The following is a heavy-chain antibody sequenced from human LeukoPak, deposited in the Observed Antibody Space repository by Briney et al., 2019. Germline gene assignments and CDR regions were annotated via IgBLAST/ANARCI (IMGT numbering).Heavy chain of an antibody. D-gene: IGHD3-3*01. J-gene: IGHJ4*02. CDR2: ISYDGRQR. V-gene: IGHV3-30-3*01. CDR1: GFTFSEYA. CDR3: ARVFLERLTSGYFDN. Sequence: GGSLRLSCAASGFTFSEYAMHWVRQAPGKGLEWVAVISYDGRQRYYGDSVKGRFTISRDNPKNTLYLQMNSLRDDDTAVYYCARVFLERLTSGYFDNWGQGTLVTVSP.